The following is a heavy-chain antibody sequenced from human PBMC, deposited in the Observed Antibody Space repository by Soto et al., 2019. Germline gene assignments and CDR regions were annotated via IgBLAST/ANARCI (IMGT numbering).Heavy chain of an antibody. J-gene: IGHJ4*02. D-gene: IGHD4-17*01. V-gene: IGHV4-59*01. Sequence: SETLSLTCTVSGGSMNSNYWTWIRQSPGKGLEWIGYIYYTGSTKYNPSPKSRVTISLDTSKNQFSLRLTSVTSADTAVYYCARGGSYGDFFDYWGQGAQVTVSS. CDR1: GGSMNSNY. CDR2: IYYTGST. CDR3: ARGGSYGDFFDY.